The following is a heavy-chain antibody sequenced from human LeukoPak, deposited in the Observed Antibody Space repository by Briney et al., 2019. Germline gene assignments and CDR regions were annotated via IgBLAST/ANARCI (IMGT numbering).Heavy chain of an antibody. V-gene: IGHV5-51*01. CDR2: IHPGDSDT. Sequence: GESLKISCKGSGYSFTSYWIGWVRQMPGKGLEWMGIIHPGDSDTRYSPSFQGQVTISADKSISTAYLQWSSLKASDTAMYYCARRSRRYDFWSGYVDVWGKGTTVTVSS. CDR1: GYSFTSYW. J-gene: IGHJ6*04. D-gene: IGHD3-3*01. CDR3: ARRSRRYDFWSGYVDV.